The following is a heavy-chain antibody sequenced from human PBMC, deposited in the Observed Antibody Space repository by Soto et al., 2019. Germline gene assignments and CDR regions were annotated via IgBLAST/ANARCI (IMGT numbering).Heavy chain of an antibody. CDR3: ADARRYSSSD. D-gene: IGHD6-6*01. CDR2: ISYDGSNK. J-gene: IGHJ4*02. CDR1: GFTFSSYA. Sequence: QVQLVESGGGVVQPGRSLRLSCAASGFTFSSYAMHWVRQAPGKGLEWVAVISYDGSNKYYADSVKGRFTISRDNSKNTLYLQMNSLRAEDTAVYYCADARRYSSSDWGQGTLVTVSS. V-gene: IGHV3-30-3*01.